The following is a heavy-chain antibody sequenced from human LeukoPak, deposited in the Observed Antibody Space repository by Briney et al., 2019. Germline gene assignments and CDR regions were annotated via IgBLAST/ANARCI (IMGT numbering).Heavy chain of an antibody. Sequence: PSETLSLTCTVSGGSINSYYWSWIRQPPGKGLEWIGYIYYSGTTIYNPSLKSRVTISVDTSKSQFSLKLSFVTTADTALYYCARVAYSTPGYYYMDVWGKGTTVTVSS. J-gene: IGHJ6*03. D-gene: IGHD4-11*01. CDR3: ARVAYSTPGYYYMDV. CDR2: IYYSGTT. V-gene: IGHV4-59*01. CDR1: GGSINSYY.